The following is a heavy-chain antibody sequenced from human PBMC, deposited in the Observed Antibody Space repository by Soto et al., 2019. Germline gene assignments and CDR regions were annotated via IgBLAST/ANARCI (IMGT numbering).Heavy chain of an antibody. CDR3: AHSKTSGMRYYFDY. V-gene: IGHV2-5*02. J-gene: IGHJ4*02. Sequence: QITLKESGPTLVKPTQTLTLTCTFSGFSLSTTRVGVGWIRQPPGEPLEWLALLYWDDDKLYSPSLKRRLTITKDTSKNQVVLTLTNMDPVDTATYYCAHSKTSGMRYYFDYWGQGTLVTVSS. CDR2: LYWDDDK. CDR1: GFSLSTTRVG.